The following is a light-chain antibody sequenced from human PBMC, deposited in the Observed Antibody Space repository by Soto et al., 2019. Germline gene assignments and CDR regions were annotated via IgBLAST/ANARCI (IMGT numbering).Light chain of an antibody. CDR3: QQCDRLPLT. CDR2: DAS. J-gene: IGKJ4*01. Sequence: DIQMTQSASSLSASVGDRVTITCQASHDITNYLNWYQQKPGKAPMLLIYDASNLETGVPSRFSGSGSGTDFTFTISSLQPEDIATYYCQQCDRLPLTFGGGTKVEIK. V-gene: IGKV1-33*01. CDR1: HDITNY.